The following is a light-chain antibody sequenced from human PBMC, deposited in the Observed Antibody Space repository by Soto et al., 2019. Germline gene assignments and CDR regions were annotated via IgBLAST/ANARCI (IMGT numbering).Light chain of an antibody. CDR2: GAS. CDR1: QSVSSSY. Sequence: EIVLTQSPGTLSLSPGERATLSCRASQSVSSSYLAWYQQKPGQAPRLLIYGASSRATGIPDRFSGSGSGTDFILAISRLEPEDFAGYYCQQYGSSLYTFGQGTKLEIK. J-gene: IGKJ2*01. CDR3: QQYGSSLYT. V-gene: IGKV3-20*01.